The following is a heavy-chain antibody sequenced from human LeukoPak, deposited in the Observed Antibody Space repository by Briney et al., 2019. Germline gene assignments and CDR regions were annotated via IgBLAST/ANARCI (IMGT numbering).Heavy chain of an antibody. CDR2: IYYSGST. CDR1: GGSISSSSYY. V-gene: IGHV4-39*01. Sequence: SETLSLTCTVSGGSISSSSYYWGWIRQPPGKGLEWIGSIYYSGSTYYNPSLKSRVTISVDTSKNQFSLKLSSVTAADTAVYYCARGVAARGRYFDYWGQGTLVTVSS. J-gene: IGHJ4*02. D-gene: IGHD6-6*01. CDR3: ARGVAARGRYFDY.